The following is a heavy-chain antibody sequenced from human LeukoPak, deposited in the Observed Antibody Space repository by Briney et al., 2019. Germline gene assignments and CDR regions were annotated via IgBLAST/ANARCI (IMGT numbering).Heavy chain of an antibody. V-gene: IGHV1-8*01. D-gene: IGHD6-13*01. CDR2: MNPNNGHT. J-gene: IGHJ4*02. CDR1: EYTFSGLD. Sequence: ASVKVSCKASEYTFSGLDINWVRQAAGQGLEWMGWMNPNNGHTGYAQQFRGRVTMTRNASIGTAYMELTGLRSEDTAVYYCARATGTASWFYFDYWGQGSLVTVSS. CDR3: ARATGTASWFYFDY.